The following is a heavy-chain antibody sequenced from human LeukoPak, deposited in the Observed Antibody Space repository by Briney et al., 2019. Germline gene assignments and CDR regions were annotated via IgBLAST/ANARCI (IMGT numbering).Heavy chain of an antibody. CDR2: INHSGST. CDR1: GYSISSGYF. CDR3: ARGPYSYDSSGAFDI. V-gene: IGHV4-38-2*02. D-gene: IGHD3-22*01. Sequence: SETLSLTCTVSGYSISSGYFWGWIRQPPGKGLEWIGEINHSGSTNYNPSLKSRVTISADTSKNQFSLKLSSVTAADTAVYYCARGPYSYDSSGAFDIWGQGTMVTVSS. J-gene: IGHJ3*02.